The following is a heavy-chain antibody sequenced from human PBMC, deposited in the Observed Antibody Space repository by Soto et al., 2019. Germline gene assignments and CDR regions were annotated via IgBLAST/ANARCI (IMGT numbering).Heavy chain of an antibody. V-gene: IGHV1-69*13. J-gene: IGHJ4*02. Sequence: ASVKVSCKASGGTFSSYAISWVRQAPGQGLEWMGGIIPIFGTANYAQKFQGRVTITADDSTSTAYMELSSLRAEDTAVYYCAKGGLGDCSTTSCLFHFDYWGLGALVTVSS. CDR3: AKGGLGDCSTTSCLFHFDY. D-gene: IGHD2-2*01. CDR2: IIPIFGTA. CDR1: GGTFSSYA.